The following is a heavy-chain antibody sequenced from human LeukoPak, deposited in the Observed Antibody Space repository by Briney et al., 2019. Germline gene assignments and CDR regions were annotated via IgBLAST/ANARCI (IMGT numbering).Heavy chain of an antibody. CDR1: GFTFSSYW. D-gene: IGHD2-8*01. CDR3: AKGRVSMDV. Sequence: GGSLRLSCAASGFTFSSYWMHWVRQAPGKGLVWVSRINSDGSSTSYADSVRGRFTISRDNSKNTVYLQMNSLRAEDTAVYYCAKGRVSMDVWGKGTTVTISS. J-gene: IGHJ6*04. V-gene: IGHV3-74*01. CDR2: INSDGSST.